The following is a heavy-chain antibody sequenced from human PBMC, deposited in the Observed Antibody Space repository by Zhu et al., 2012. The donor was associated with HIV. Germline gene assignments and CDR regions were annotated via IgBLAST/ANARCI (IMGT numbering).Heavy chain of an antibody. CDR2: IYTSGST. D-gene: IGHD6-19*01. V-gene: IGHV4-4*09. CDR3: ARDRGIAVAGSYYYGMDV. J-gene: IGHJ6*02. CDR1: GGSISSYY. Sequence: QVQLQESGPGLVKPSETLSLTCTVSGGSISSYYWSWIRQPPGKGLEWIGYIYTSGSTNYNPSLKSRVTISVDTSKNQFSLKLSSVTAADTAVYYCARDRGIAVAGSYYYGMDVWGQGTTVTVS.